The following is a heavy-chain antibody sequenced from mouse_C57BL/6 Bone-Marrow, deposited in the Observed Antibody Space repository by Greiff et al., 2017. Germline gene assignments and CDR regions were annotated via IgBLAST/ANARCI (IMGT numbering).Heavy chain of an antibody. V-gene: IGHV1-69*01. D-gene: IGHD1-1*01. CDR1: GYTFTSYW. CDR3: AREERAHYYGSSYGFAY. CDR2: IDPSDSYT. Sequence: VQLQQPGAELVMPGASVKLSCKASGYTFTSYWMHWVKQRPGQGLEWIGEIDPSDSYTNYNQKFKGKSTLPVDKSSSTAYMQLSSLTSEDSAVYYCAREERAHYYGSSYGFAYWGQGTLVTVSA. J-gene: IGHJ3*01.